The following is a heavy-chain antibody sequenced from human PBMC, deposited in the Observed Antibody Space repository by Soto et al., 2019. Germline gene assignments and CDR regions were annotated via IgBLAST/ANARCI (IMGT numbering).Heavy chain of an antibody. V-gene: IGHV3-21*01. J-gene: IGHJ4*02. CDR2: ISGSSSYI. D-gene: IGHD2-15*01. CDR1: GFTFSSYS. Sequence: GGSLRLSCATSGFTFSSYSMNWVRQAPGKGLEWVSSISGSSSYIYYADSVKGRFTISRDNAKNSLYLQMNSLRAEDTAVYYCASSPHLYLAATYYFDYWGQGTLVTVSS. CDR3: ASSPHLYLAATYYFDY.